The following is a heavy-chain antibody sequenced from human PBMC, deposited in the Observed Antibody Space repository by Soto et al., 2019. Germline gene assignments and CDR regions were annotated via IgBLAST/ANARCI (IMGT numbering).Heavy chain of an antibody. J-gene: IGHJ3*02. Sequence: SETLSLTCAVNGGSFSGFYWSWIRQPPGKGLEWIGEINHSGSTNYNPSLKSRVTISVDTSKNQFSLKLSSVTAADTAVYYCARTYDGSGPNSGGYAFDIWGQGTMVT. CDR1: GGSFSGFY. D-gene: IGHD3-22*01. CDR2: INHSGST. CDR3: ARTYDGSGPNSGGYAFDI. V-gene: IGHV4-34*01.